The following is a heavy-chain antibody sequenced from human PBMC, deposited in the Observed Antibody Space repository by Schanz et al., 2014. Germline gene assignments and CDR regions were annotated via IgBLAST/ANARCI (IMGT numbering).Heavy chain of an antibody. J-gene: IGHJ3*02. CDR2: VIPILGVT. D-gene: IGHD5-12*01. V-gene: IGHV1-69*04. CDR1: GGTFSRLT. CDR3: ARGGGPEDVFDI. Sequence: QVQLVQSGAEVKKPGSSVKVSCKASGGTFSRLTFSWVRQAPGQGLEWMGRVIPILGVTHYAQKFQGRVTMTTDTSTGTAYMELRSLRSDDTAVYYCARGGGPEDVFDIWGQGTILTVSS.